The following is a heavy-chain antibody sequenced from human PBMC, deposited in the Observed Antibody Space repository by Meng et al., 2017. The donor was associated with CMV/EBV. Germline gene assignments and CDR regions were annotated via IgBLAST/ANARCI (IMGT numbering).Heavy chain of an antibody. J-gene: IGHJ5*02. D-gene: IGHD3-22*01. CDR3: ARFPYYYDSSGYLGP. Sequence: SGFTFSSYSVNWVRQAPRKRLEWVSSISSSSSYIYYADTVKGRFTISRDNAKNSLYLQMNSLRAEDTAVYYCARFPYYYDSSGYLGPWGQGTLVTVSS. CDR1: GFTFSSYS. CDR2: ISSSSSYI. V-gene: IGHV3-21*01.